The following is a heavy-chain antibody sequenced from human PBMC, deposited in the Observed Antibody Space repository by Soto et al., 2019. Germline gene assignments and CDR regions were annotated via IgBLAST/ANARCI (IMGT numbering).Heavy chain of an antibody. CDR2: ISYDGSNK. Sequence: GGSLRLSCAASGFTFSSYGMHWVRQAPGKGLEWVAVISYDGSNKYYADSVKGRFTISRDNSKNTLYLQMNSLRAEDTAVYYCAKDVGAFDIWGQGTMVTVSS. J-gene: IGHJ3*02. CDR1: GFTFSSYG. V-gene: IGHV3-30*18. CDR3: AKDVGAFDI.